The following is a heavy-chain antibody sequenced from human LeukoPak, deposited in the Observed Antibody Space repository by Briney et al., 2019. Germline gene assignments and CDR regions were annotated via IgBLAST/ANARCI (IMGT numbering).Heavy chain of an antibody. V-gene: IGHV4-38-2*02. Sequence: SETLSLTCTVSGYSISSGYYWGWIRQPPGKGLEWIGSIYHSGSTYYNPSLKSRVTISVDTSKNQFSLKLSSVTAADTAVYYCAIRSVRTNNFDYWGQGTLVTVSS. J-gene: IGHJ4*02. CDR2: IYHSGST. CDR3: AIRSVRTNNFDY. CDR1: GYSISSGYY.